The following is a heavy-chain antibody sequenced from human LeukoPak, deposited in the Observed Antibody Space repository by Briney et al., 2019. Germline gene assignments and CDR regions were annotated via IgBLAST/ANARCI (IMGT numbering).Heavy chain of an antibody. D-gene: IGHD4-17*01. J-gene: IGHJ5*02. V-gene: IGHV4-59*08. CDR2: NYYSGST. CDR1: GDSISSYY. CDR3: ARQPTVTTKRGFWFDP. Sequence: PSETLSLTCTVSGDSISSYYWSWIRQPPGKGLEWIGYNYYSGSTNYNPSLKSRVTMSVDTSKNQFSLKLSSVTAADTAVYYCARQPTVTTKRGFWFDPWGQGTLVTVSS.